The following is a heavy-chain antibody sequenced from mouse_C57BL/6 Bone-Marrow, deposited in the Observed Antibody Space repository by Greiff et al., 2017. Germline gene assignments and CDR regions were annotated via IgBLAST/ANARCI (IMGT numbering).Heavy chain of an antibody. V-gene: IGHV1-15*01. CDR3: TRGDPITTVVAYGYFEV. D-gene: IGHD1-1*01. Sequence: VQLQESGAELVRPGASVTLSCKASGYTFTDYEMHWVKQTPVHGLEWIGAIDPETGGTAYNQKFKGKAILTADKSSSTAYIELRSLTSEDSAVYYCTRGDPITTVVAYGYFEVGGTGTTVTVSS. CDR2: IDPETGGT. CDR1: GYTFTDYE. J-gene: IGHJ1*03.